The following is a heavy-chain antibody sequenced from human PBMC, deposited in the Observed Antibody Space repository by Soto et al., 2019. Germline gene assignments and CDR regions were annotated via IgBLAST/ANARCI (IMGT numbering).Heavy chain of an antibody. CDR1: GGSISSYY. D-gene: IGHD3-3*01. CDR2: IYYSGST. V-gene: IGHV4-59*01. Sequence: SETLSLTCTVSGGSISSYYWSRIRQPPGKGLEWIGYIYYSGSTNYNPSLKSRATISVDTSKNQFSLKLSSVTAADTAVYYCARDRRDYDFWSGHYYYYGMEVWGQGTTVTVSS. CDR3: ARDRRDYDFWSGHYYYYGMEV. J-gene: IGHJ6*02.